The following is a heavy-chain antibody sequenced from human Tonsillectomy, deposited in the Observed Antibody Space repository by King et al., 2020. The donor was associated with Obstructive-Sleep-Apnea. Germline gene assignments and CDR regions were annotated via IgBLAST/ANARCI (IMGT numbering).Heavy chain of an antibody. CDR1: GASISSSTYY. D-gene: IGHD3-22*01. V-gene: IGHV4-39*07. Sequence: QLQESGPGLVKPSETLSLTCTVSGASISSSTYYWGWIRQPPGKGLEWIGNIFHSGSTYYNPSLKSRVTISIDTSKNQFSLKLSSVTAADTAVYYCARGTKFYYDSSGYPNWYFDLWGRGTLVTVSS. CDR3: ARGTKFYYDSSGYPNWYFDL. CDR2: IFHSGST. J-gene: IGHJ2*01.